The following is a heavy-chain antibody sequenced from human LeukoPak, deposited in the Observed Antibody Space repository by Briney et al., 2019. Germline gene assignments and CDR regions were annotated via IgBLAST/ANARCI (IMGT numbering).Heavy chain of an antibody. V-gene: IGHV1-2*02. CDR3: ARDGELLWFGSGPNWFDP. CDR1: GYTFTGYY. D-gene: IGHD3-10*01. J-gene: IGHJ5*02. CDR2: INPNSGGT. Sequence: ASVKVSCKASGYTFTGYYMHWVRQAPGQGLEWMGWINPNSGGTNYAQKFQGRVTMTRDTSISTAYMELSRLRSDDTAVYYCARDGELLWFGSGPNWFDPWGQGTLVTVSS.